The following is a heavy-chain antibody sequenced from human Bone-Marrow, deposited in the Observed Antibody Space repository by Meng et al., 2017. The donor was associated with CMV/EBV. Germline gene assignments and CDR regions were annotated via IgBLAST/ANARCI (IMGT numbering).Heavy chain of an antibody. J-gene: IGHJ4*02. V-gene: IGHV3-66*02. CDR2: IYRGGST. CDR3: VTDVPVDGRWD. CDR1: GFSVSNNY. Sequence: GESLKISCAASGFSVSNNYMTWVRQAPGKGLEWVSVIYRGGSTSYADSVKGRFTISRDNSKNTLYLHMNSLRAEDTAVYYCVTDVPVDGRWDWGKGTLVTVSS. D-gene: IGHD3-10*02.